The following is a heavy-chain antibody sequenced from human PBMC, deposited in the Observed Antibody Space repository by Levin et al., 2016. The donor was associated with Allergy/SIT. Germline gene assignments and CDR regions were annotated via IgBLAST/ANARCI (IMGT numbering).Heavy chain of an antibody. Sequence: WIRQPPGKGLEWIGYIYYSGSTNYNPSLKSRVTISVDTSKNQFSLKLSSVTAADTAVYYCARVNSSRSDFWSGYSYYYYYMDVWGKGTTVTVSS. D-gene: IGHD3-3*01. V-gene: IGHV4-59*01. CDR3: ARVNSSRSDFWSGYSYYYYYMDV. CDR2: IYYSGST. J-gene: IGHJ6*03.